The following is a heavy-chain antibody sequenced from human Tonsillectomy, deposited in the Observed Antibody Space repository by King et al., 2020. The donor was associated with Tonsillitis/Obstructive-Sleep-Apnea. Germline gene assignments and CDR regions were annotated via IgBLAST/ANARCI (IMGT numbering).Heavy chain of an antibody. D-gene: IGHD3-10*01. CDR1: GGSISSYY. J-gene: IGHJ5*02. CDR3: ARDRFYGSTSNWFDP. Sequence: QLQESGPGLVKPSETLSLTCTVSGGSISSYYWSWIRQPPGKGLEWIVYIYYSGSTNYNPSLKSRVTISVDTSKNQFSLKLSSVTAADTAVYYCARDRFYGSTSNWFDPWGQGTLVTVSS. V-gene: IGHV4-59*01. CDR2: IYYSGST.